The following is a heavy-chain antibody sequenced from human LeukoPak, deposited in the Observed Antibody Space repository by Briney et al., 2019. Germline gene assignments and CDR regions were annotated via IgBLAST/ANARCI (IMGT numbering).Heavy chain of an antibody. CDR2: ISGSGSST. V-gene: IGHV3-23*01. CDR1: GFTFSSYA. Sequence: GGSLRLSCAASGFTFSSYAMSWLRQSPGKGLEWVSPISGSGSSTYYADSVKGRFTISRDNSKNTLYLQMNSLRAEDTAVYHCAKGVAVASPYYFDYWGQGTLVTVSS. CDR3: AKGVAVASPYYFDY. J-gene: IGHJ4*02. D-gene: IGHD6-19*01.